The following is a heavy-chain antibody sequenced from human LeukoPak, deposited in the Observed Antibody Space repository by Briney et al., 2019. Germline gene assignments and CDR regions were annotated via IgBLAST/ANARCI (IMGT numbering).Heavy chain of an antibody. V-gene: IGHV4-59*01. D-gene: IGHD1/OR15-1a*01. Sequence: SETLSLTCTVSGGPISTYYWSWIRQPPGKGLEWIGYIYYTGSANYNPSLKSRVTISVDTSKNQFSLKLTSVTAADTAVYYCARASWLEQTSYFDYWGQGTLVTVSS. J-gene: IGHJ4*02. CDR2: IYYTGSA. CDR3: ARASWLEQTSYFDY. CDR1: GGPISTYY.